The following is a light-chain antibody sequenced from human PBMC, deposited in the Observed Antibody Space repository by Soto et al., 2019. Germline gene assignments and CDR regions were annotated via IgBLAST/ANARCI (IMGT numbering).Light chain of an antibody. J-gene: IGKJ2*01. CDR3: QQRTDWVYT. CDR2: DAS. V-gene: IGKV3-11*01. CDR1: QPVSIY. Sequence: EVVLTQSPATLYLSPGERATLSCRACQPVSIYLAWYQQKPGQAPRVLIYDASHRATGVPDRFSGSGSGTDFTLTISSLEAEDFGVYYCQQRTDWVYTFGQGTRLEI.